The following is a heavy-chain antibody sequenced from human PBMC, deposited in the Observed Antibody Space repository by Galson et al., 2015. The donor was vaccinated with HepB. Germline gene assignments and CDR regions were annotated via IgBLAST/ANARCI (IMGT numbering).Heavy chain of an antibody. CDR1: GFNFSNTW. D-gene: IGHD2-15*01. J-gene: IGHJ4*02. CDR2: IKTKTDGETT. Sequence: SLRLSCAASGFNFSNTWMNWVRQTPGKGLEWVGRIKTKTDGETTDYAAPVKGRFTISRDDSKATLYLQMNSLKTEDTAMYYCTTGGALLDYWGQGTLVTVSS. V-gene: IGHV3-15*07. CDR3: TTGGALLDY.